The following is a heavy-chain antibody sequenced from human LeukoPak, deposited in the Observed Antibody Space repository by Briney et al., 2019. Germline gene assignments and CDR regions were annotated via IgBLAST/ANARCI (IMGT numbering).Heavy chain of an antibody. D-gene: IGHD3-10*01. CDR2: INPSGGST. Sequence: ASVKVSCKASGYTFTSYYMHWVRQAPGQGLEWMEIINPSGGSTSYAQKFQGRVTMTRDTSTSTVYMELSSLRSEDTAVYYCARAGRDKYYYGSGSLNWFDPWGQGTLVTVSS. V-gene: IGHV1-46*01. CDR3: ARAGRDKYYYGSGSLNWFDP. J-gene: IGHJ5*02. CDR1: GYTFTSYY.